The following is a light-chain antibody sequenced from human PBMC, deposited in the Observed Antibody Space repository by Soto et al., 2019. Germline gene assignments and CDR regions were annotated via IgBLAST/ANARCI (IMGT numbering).Light chain of an antibody. V-gene: IGKV3-15*01. Sequence: EIVMTQSPATLSVSPGERATLSCRASQSVSSNLAWYQQKPGQAPRLLIYGASTRATGIPARFSGSGSGTEFTLTISSLQSEDFAMYFCQQYKRWPITFGQGTRLEI. CDR2: GAS. CDR1: QSVSSN. J-gene: IGKJ5*01. CDR3: QQYKRWPIT.